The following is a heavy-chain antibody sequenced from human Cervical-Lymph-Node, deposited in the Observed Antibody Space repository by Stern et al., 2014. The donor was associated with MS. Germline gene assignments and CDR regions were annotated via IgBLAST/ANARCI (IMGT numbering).Heavy chain of an antibody. CDR1: GYTFTSYG. CDR2: ISAYNGNT. Sequence: VQLVESGAEVKKPGASVKVSCKASGYTFTSYGISWVRQAPGKGLEWMGWISAYNGNTNYAQKLQGRVTMTTDTSASTAYMELRSLRSDDTAVYYCAKSPYDYSNYADYYGMDVWGQGTTVTVSS. V-gene: IGHV1-18*04. CDR3: AKSPYDYSNYADYYGMDV. J-gene: IGHJ6*02. D-gene: IGHD4-11*01.